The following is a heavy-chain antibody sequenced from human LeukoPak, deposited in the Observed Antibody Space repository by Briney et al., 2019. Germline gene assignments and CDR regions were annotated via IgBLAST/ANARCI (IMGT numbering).Heavy chain of an antibody. Sequence: GGSLRLSCAASGFTFSSYAMSWVRQAPGKGLEWVSAISGSGGSTYYADSVKGRFTISRDNSKNTLYLQMNSLRAEDTAVYYCAKGGDSSSWCRLGVIYYYGMDVWGQGTTVTVSS. J-gene: IGHJ6*02. D-gene: IGHD6-13*01. CDR2: ISGSGGST. CDR1: GFTFSSYA. CDR3: AKGGDSSSWCRLGVIYYYGMDV. V-gene: IGHV3-23*01.